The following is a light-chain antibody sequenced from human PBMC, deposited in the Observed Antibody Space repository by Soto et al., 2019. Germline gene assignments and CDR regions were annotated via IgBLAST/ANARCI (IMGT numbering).Light chain of an antibody. CDR3: LQHNSYPWT. CDR1: QGVRNE. V-gene: IGKV1-17*01. J-gene: IGKJ1*01. CDR2: AAS. Sequence: DIQMTQSPSSLSASVGDRITITCRASQGVRNELGWYQQKLGKAPKRLIYAASSLQSGVPSRFSGSGSGTEFTLTISSLQPEDFATYYCLQHNSYPWTFGQGTKVEIK.